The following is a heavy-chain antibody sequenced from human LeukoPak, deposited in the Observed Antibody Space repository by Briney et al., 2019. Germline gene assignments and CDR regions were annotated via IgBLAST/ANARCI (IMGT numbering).Heavy chain of an antibody. CDR3: ARVLKAYYYDSSGYYTTYYFDY. J-gene: IGHJ4*02. CDR1: GFTFSSYA. V-gene: IGHV3-23*01. Sequence: GGSLRLSCAASGFTFSSYAMSWVRQAPGKGLEWVSDISGSGGSTYYADSVKGRFTISRDSAKNSLYLQMNSLRAEDTAVYYCARVLKAYYYDSSGYYTTYYFDYWGQGTLVTVSS. CDR2: ISGSGGST. D-gene: IGHD3-22*01.